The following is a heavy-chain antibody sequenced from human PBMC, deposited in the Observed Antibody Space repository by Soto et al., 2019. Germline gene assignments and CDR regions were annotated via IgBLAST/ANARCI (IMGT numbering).Heavy chain of an antibody. Sequence: GGSLRLSSAASGFSFSSYSMNWVRQAPGKGLEWVSYISSSSSTIYYADSVKGRFTISRDNAKNSLYLQMNSLRAEDTAVYYCARDSSRYCSSTSCYSRFDYWGQGTLVTVSS. D-gene: IGHD2-2*01. V-gene: IGHV3-48*01. CDR1: GFSFSSYS. CDR3: ARDSSRYCSSTSCYSRFDY. J-gene: IGHJ4*02. CDR2: ISSSSSTI.